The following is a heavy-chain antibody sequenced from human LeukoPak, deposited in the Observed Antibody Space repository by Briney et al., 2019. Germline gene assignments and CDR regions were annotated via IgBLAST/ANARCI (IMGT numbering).Heavy chain of an antibody. CDR1: GFTFDDYA. J-gene: IGHJ6*02. CDR3: ALVPAAIRGYYYYGMDV. Sequence: GGSLRLSCAASGFTFDDYAMHWVRQAPGKGLEWVSGTSWNSGSIGYADSVKGRFTISRDNAKNSLYLQMNSLRAEDTALYYCALVPAAIRGYYYYGMDVWGQGTTVTVSS. D-gene: IGHD2-2*02. V-gene: IGHV3-9*01. CDR2: TSWNSGSI.